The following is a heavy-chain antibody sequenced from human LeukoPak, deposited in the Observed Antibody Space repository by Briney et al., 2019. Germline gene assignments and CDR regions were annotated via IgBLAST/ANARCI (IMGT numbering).Heavy chain of an antibody. Sequence: GGSLRLSCAAPGFTFSDYYMDWVRQAPGKGLEWVANIKYDGSEKYYVDSVRGRFTISRDNAKNSLYLQMNSLTPEDTAVYYCLKALDDYLFFSDCWGQGTLVTVSS. CDR1: GFTFSDYY. V-gene: IGHV3-7*05. J-gene: IGHJ4*02. CDR2: IKYDGSEK. D-gene: IGHD2-21*01. CDR3: LKALDDYLFFSDC.